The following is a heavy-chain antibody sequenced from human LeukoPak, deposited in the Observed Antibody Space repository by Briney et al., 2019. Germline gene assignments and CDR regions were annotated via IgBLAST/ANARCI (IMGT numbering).Heavy chain of an antibody. CDR3: ARDPATGNYYDSSGYDFDY. J-gene: IGHJ4*02. D-gene: IGHD3-22*01. CDR1: GYTFTSYG. V-gene: IGHV1-18*01. CDR2: ISAYNGNT. Sequence: GASVKVSCKASGYTFTSYGISWVRQAPGQGLEGMGWISAYNGNTNYAQKLQGRVTMTTDTSTSTAYMELRSLRSDDTAVYYCARDPATGNYYDSSGYDFDYWGQGTLVTVSS.